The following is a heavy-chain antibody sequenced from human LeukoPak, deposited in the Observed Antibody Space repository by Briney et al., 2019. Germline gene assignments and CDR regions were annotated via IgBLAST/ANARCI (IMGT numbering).Heavy chain of an antibody. D-gene: IGHD2-2*01. J-gene: IGHJ3*02. Sequence: GSLRLSGAASGFTFSSYGMHWVRQAPGKALEGVAFIRYDGSNKYYADSVKGRFTISRDNSKNALYLQMNSLSAEDTAVYYCASYCSSTSCFHPYAFDIWGQGTMVTVSS. CDR3: ASYCSSTSCFHPYAFDI. V-gene: IGHV3-30*02. CDR1: GFTFSSYG. CDR2: IRYDGSNK.